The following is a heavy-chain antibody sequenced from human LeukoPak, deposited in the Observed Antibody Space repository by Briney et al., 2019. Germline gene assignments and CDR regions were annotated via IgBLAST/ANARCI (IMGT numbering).Heavy chain of an antibody. CDR2: ISSSGSTI. D-gene: IGHD3-10*01. J-gene: IGHJ4*02. V-gene: IGHV3-48*03. CDR1: GFTFRSYE. Sequence: PGGSLRLSCAASGFTFRSYEMNRVRQAPGKGLEWVSYISSSGSTIYYADSVRGRFTISRDNAKNSVHLQMNSLRAEDTAVYYCAGVHITMIRGINSFDYWGQGTLVTVSS. CDR3: AGVHITMIRGINSFDY.